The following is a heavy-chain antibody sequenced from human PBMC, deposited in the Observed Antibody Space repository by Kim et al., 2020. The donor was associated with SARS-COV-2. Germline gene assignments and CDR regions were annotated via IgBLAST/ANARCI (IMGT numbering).Heavy chain of an antibody. D-gene: IGHD3-22*01. CDR2: INTNTGHP. Sequence: ASVKVSCKPSGSTFTTFSVNWVRQAPGQGLQWMGGINTNTGHPTYAQGFTGRFVFSFDTSVSTAYLEINNLKAGDTAIYFCAELSMISAFDIWGPGTVVT. CDR3: AELSMISAFDI. J-gene: IGHJ3*02. V-gene: IGHV7-4-1*02. CDR1: GSTFTTFS.